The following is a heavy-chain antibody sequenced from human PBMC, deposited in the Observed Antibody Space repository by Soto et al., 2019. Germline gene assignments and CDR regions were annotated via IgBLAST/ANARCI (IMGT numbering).Heavy chain of an antibody. CDR3: ARPQLERRHQHWYFDL. V-gene: IGHV1-69*01. Sequence: QVQLVQSGAEVKKPGSSVKVSCKASGGTFSSYAISWVRQAPGQGLEWMGGIIPIFGTANYAQKFQGRVTITADESTSTAYMGLSSLRSEDTAVYYCARPQLERRHQHWYFDLWGRGTLVTVSS. CDR1: GGTFSSYA. D-gene: IGHD1-1*01. CDR2: IIPIFGTA. J-gene: IGHJ2*01.